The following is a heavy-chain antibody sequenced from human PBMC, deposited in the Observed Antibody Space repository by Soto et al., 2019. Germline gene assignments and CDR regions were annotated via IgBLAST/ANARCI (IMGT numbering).Heavy chain of an antibody. CDR2: MHYSGASP. D-gene: IGHD1-26*01. V-gene: IGHV1-46*01. CDR1: TNHY. J-gene: IGHJ4*02. CDR3: LRGEPDMATIGKFDK. Sequence: TNHYVSCVRHAPGRRLEWMGVMHYSGASPTYEQKFQGRVTMARDTSTSTVYMELSSLTSEDTAVYDFLRGEPDMATIGKFDKWGQGTLVNIST.